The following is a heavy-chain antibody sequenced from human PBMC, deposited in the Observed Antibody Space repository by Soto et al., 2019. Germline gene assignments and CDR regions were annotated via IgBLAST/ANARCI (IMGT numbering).Heavy chain of an antibody. CDR2: IYWDDDK. CDR3: AHSTYTTSWTAFDS. J-gene: IGHJ4*02. D-gene: IGHD6-13*01. V-gene: IGHV2-5*02. CDR1: GFSLSTSKVS. Sequence: QITLKESGPTLVKPTQTLTLTCTFSGFSLSTSKVSVGWIRQPPGKALEWLAIIYWDDDKSSSPSLKSRLTVSTXTXQNPVVLTMTTLAPVDAATYYCAHSTYTTSWTAFDSWGQGTLVTVSS.